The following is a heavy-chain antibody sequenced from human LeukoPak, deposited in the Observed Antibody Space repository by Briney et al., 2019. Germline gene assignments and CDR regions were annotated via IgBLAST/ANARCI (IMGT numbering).Heavy chain of an antibody. CDR3: ARDSSSSSYFDY. Sequence: GGSLRLSCAASGFTFSNYAMYWVRQAPGKGLEWVAVISYDGSNKYYADSVKGRFTISRDNSKDTLYLQMNSLRPEDTAVYYCARDSSSSSYFDYWGQGTLVTVSS. D-gene: IGHD6-6*01. CDR1: GFTFSNYA. J-gene: IGHJ4*02. CDR2: ISYDGSNK. V-gene: IGHV3-30*04.